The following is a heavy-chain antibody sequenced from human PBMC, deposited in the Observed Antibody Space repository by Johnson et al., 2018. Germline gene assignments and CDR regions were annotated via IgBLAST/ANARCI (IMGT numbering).Heavy chain of an antibody. CDR1: GFTFSSYG. D-gene: IGHD3-10*01. CDR3: AKTAATMVRGVIDYYYYYYMDV. CDR2: ISYDGSNK. V-gene: IGHV3-30*18. Sequence: QVQLVESGGGVVQPGRSLRLSCAASGFTFSSYGMHWVRQAPGKGLEWVAVISYDGSNKYYADSVKGRFTISRDNSKTTLYLQMNSLRAEDTAVYYCAKTAATMVRGVIDYYYYYYMDVWGKGTTVTVSS. J-gene: IGHJ6*03.